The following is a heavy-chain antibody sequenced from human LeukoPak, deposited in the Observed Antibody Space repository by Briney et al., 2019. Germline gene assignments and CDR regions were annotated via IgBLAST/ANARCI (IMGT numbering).Heavy chain of an antibody. Sequence: PGGSLRLSCAASGFTFGSTVMSWVRQAPGKGLEWVGRIKTKTDGGTTEYAAPVKGRFTISRDDSRDTLYLQMDSLKTEDTATYYCTTAGYLQGGQGTLVTVSS. CDR3: TTAGYLQ. D-gene: IGHD2-15*01. V-gene: IGHV3-15*01. J-gene: IGHJ4*02. CDR1: GFTFGSTV. CDR2: IKTKTDGGTT.